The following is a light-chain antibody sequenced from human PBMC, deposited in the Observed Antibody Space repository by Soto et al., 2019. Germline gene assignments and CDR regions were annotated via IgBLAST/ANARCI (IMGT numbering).Light chain of an antibody. Sequence: EIVLTQSPGTLSLSPGERATLSCRSSQSFSSSSLAWYQQKPGQAPRLLIYGVSSRATGIPDRFSGSGSGTDFTLTIGRLEPEDFAVYYCQQYGSSPLTFGGGTKVEIK. J-gene: IGKJ4*01. V-gene: IGKV3-20*01. CDR2: GVS. CDR1: QSFSSSS. CDR3: QQYGSSPLT.